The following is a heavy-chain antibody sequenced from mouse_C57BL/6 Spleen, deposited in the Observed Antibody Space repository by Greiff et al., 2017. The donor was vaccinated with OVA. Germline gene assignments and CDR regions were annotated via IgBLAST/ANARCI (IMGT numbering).Heavy chain of an antibody. CDR3: ARPYGSSYEGY. V-gene: IGHV1-59*01. CDR1: GYTFTSYW. D-gene: IGHD1-1*01. J-gene: IGHJ2*01. Sequence: VQLQQPGAELVRPGTSVKLSCKASGYTFTSYWMHWVKQTPGQGLEWIGVIDPSDSYTNYNQKFKGKATSTVDTSSSTAYMQLSSLTSEDSAVYYCARPYGSSYEGYWGQGTTLTVSS. CDR2: IDPSDSYT.